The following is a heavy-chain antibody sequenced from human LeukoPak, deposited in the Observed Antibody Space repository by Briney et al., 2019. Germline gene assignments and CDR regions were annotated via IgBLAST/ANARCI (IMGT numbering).Heavy chain of an antibody. CDR1: GGSISSYY. J-gene: IGHJ5*02. CDR2: IYYSGNT. Sequence: SETLSLTCTVSGGSISSYYWSWIRQPPGKGLEWIGYIYYSGNTNYNPSLKSRVIISADTSKNQYSLRLSSVTAADTAVYYCARGGVAIPAANNWFDPWDQGTLVTVSS. D-gene: IGHD2-2*01. V-gene: IGHV4-59*01. CDR3: ARGGVAIPAANNWFDP.